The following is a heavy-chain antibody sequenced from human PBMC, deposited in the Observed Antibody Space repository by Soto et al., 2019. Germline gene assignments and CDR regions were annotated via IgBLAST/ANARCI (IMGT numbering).Heavy chain of an antibody. CDR1: GDSVSSNSVA. CDR2: TYYRSKWYN. Sequence: PSQTLSLTCAISGDSVSSNSVAWNWIRQSPSRGLEWLGRTYYRSKWYNDYAVSVKSRITINPDTSKNQFSLQLNSVTPEDTAVYYCARTLAYCSSTSCYAPWFDSWGQGTLVTVPS. V-gene: IGHV6-1*01. D-gene: IGHD2-2*01. J-gene: IGHJ5*01. CDR3: ARTLAYCSSTSCYAPWFDS.